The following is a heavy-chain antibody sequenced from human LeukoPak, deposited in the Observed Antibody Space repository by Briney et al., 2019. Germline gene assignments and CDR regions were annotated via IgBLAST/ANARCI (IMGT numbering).Heavy chain of an antibody. Sequence: GGSLRLSCAASGFTFSNYAMHWVRQAPGKGLECVSAISSNGGSTYYANSVKGRFTISRDNSKNTLYLQMGSLRAEDMAMYYCARDLRLKELAYCGGDCLDYWGQGTLVTVSS. CDR1: GFTFSNYA. V-gene: IGHV3-64*01. D-gene: IGHD2-21*02. CDR2: ISSNGGST. CDR3: ARDLRLKELAYCGGDCLDY. J-gene: IGHJ4*02.